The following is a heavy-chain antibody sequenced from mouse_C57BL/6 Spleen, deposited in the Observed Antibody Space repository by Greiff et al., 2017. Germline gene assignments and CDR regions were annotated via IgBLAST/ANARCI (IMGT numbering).Heavy chain of an antibody. CDR1: GYTFTDYN. J-gene: IGHJ4*01. Sequence: EVQLQQSGPELVKPGASVKMSCKASGYTFTDYNMHWVKQSHGKSLEWIGYINPNNGGTSYNQKFKGKDTLTVNKSSSTAYMELRSLTSEDSAVYDCAPYGKRAMDYWGQGTSVTVSS. CDR3: APYGKRAMDY. D-gene: IGHD2-1*01. CDR2: INPNNGGT. V-gene: IGHV1-22*01.